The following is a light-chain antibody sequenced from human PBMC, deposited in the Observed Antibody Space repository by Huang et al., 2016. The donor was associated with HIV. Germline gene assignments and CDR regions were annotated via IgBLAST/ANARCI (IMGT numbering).Light chain of an antibody. CDR2: DAS. CDR1: QSVRSS. V-gene: IGKV3-11*01. J-gene: IGKJ4*01. CDR3: QQRSNWPPTLT. Sequence: EIVLTQSPATLSLSPGERATLSCRASQSVRSSLAWYQQKPGQAPSLLIYDASNRAPGSPARFSGSGSGTDFTLTISSLEPEDFAVYYCQQRSNWPPTLTFGGGTKVEIK.